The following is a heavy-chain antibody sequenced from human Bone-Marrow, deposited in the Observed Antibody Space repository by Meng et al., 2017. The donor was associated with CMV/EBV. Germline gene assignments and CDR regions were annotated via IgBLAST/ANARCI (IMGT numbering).Heavy chain of an antibody. Sequence: GESLKISCASSGFTFSSYEMNWGRQAPGKGLEWVSYISSSGSTIYYADSVKGRFTISRDNAKNSLYLQMNSLRAEDTAVYYCARMTIGAFDIWGQGTMVTVSS. CDR2: ISSSGSTI. CDR3: ARMTIGAFDI. J-gene: IGHJ3*02. V-gene: IGHV3-48*03. CDR1: GFTFSSYE. D-gene: IGHD3-10*01.